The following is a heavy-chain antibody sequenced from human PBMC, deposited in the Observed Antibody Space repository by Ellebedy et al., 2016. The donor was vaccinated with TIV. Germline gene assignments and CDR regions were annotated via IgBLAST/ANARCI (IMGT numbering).Heavy chain of an antibody. V-gene: IGHV4-39*07. CDR3: ARGLGYFDY. J-gene: IGHJ4*02. D-gene: IGHD3-16*01. CDR2: IYNSGTA. Sequence: MPSETLSLTCTVSGDSISTSTYYWGWIRQSPGKGLEWIGSIYNSGTAYYNPSLKSRVTISVDTSKNQFSLKLTSVTAADTGVYYCARGLGYFDYWGQGTLVTVSS. CDR1: GDSISTSTYY.